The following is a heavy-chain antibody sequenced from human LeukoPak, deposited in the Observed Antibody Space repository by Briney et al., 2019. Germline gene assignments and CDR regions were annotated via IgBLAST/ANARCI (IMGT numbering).Heavy chain of an antibody. CDR2: IGGSAASSR. J-gene: IGHJ4*02. CDR3: ASCNSYYYDSRLDY. V-gene: IGHV3-23*01. CDR1: GFTFSSYA. Sequence: PGGSLRLSCTASGFTFSSYAMTWVRQAPGKGLEWVSGIGGSAASSRHYADSVKGRFTISRDNSKNTLYLQMNSLRAEDTAVYYCASCNSYYYDSRLDYWGQGTLVTVSS. D-gene: IGHD3-22*01.